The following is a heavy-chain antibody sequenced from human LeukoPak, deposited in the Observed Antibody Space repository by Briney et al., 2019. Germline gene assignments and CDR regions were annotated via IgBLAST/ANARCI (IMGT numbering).Heavy chain of an antibody. CDR1: GGSISTITYY. J-gene: IGHJ4*02. Sequence: SETLSLTCTVSGGSISTITYYWGWIRQPPGKGLEWVGHMYYRGNTFYNPSLKSRVTISVDTSKNQFSLKLSSVTAADTAVYYCASQLAYCGGDCYPGRWTFDYWGQGTLVTVSS. CDR3: ASQLAYCGGDCYPGRWTFDY. V-gene: IGHV4-39*01. CDR2: MYYRGNT. D-gene: IGHD2-21*02.